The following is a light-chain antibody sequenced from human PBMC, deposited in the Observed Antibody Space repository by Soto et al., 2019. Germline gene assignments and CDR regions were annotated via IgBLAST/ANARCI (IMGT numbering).Light chain of an antibody. CDR3: QHYGAAPIT. Sequence: EIVLTQSPFSLSLSPVDRATLSCMASQSVGGNVAWYQQIPGQPPKLLIFGASSRATGIADKFSGSGSGTDFTLTISRLEPADFALYYCQHYGAAPITFGQGTRLEIK. CDR2: GAS. CDR1: QSVGGN. V-gene: IGKV3-20*01. J-gene: IGKJ5*01.